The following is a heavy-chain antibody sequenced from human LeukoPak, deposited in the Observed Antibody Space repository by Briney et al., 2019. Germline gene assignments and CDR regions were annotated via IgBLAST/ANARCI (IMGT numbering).Heavy chain of an antibody. CDR1: GFTFSSYE. Sequence: PGGSLRLSCAASGFTFSSYEMNWVRQAPGKGLEWVSYISSSGSTIYYADSVKGRFTISRDNAKNSLYLQVNSLTAEDTALYYCAAETEMAEHNALDFWGQGTMVTVSS. V-gene: IGHV3-48*03. D-gene: IGHD5-24*01. CDR3: AAETEMAEHNALDF. J-gene: IGHJ3*01. CDR2: ISSSGSTI.